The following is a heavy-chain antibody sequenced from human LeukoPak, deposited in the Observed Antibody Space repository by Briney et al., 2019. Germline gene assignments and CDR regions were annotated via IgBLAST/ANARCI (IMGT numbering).Heavy chain of an antibody. Sequence: GGSLRLSCAASGFTFDDYGMSWVRQAPGKGLEWVSGINWNGGSTGYADSVKGRFTISRDNAKNSLYLQMNSLRAEDTAVYYCAKEGYGDYEDYWGQGTLVTVSS. D-gene: IGHD4-17*01. CDR3: AKEGYGDYEDY. J-gene: IGHJ4*02. CDR2: INWNGGST. V-gene: IGHV3-20*04. CDR1: GFTFDDYG.